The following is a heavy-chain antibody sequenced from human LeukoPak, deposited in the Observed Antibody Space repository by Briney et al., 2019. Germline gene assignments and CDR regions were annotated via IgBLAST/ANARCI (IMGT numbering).Heavy chain of an antibody. CDR2: INPSGGST. D-gene: IGHD3-22*01. CDR3: ATRGPSYYYDSSGYYNY. Sequence: ASVKVSCKASGYTFTSYYMHWVRQAPGQGLEWMGIINPSGGSTSYAQKFQGRVTMTRDTSTSTVYMELSSLRSEDTAVYYCATRGPSYYYDSSGYYNYWGQGTLVTVSS. V-gene: IGHV1-46*01. J-gene: IGHJ4*02. CDR1: GYTFTSYY.